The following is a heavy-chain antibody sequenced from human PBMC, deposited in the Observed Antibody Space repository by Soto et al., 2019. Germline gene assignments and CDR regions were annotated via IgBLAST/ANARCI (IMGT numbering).Heavy chain of an antibody. D-gene: IGHD2-15*01. CDR2: IYPGDSDT. J-gene: IGHJ4*02. V-gene: IGHV5-51*01. CDR1: GYSFTTYW. CDR3: ARVGYCGGGTCYAGGPFDY. Sequence: GESLKISCKGSGYSFTTYWIAWVRQMPGKGLEWMGIIYPGDSDTTYSPSFQGQVTISADKSISTAYLQWSSLKASDTAMYYCARVGYCGGGTCYAGGPFDYWGQGTLVTVS.